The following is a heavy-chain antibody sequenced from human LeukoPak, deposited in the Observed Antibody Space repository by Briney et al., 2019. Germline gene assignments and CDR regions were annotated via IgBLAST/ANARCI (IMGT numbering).Heavy chain of an antibody. J-gene: IGHJ6*03. D-gene: IGHD6-19*01. CDR1: GGTFSSYA. CDR2: IIPIFGTA. V-gene: IGHV1-69*06. Sequence: SVKVSCKASGGTFSSYAISWVRQAPGQGLEWMGGIIPIFGTANYAQKFQGRVTITADKSTSTAYMELSSLRSEDTAVYYCAREPGIAVAGNDYYYYMDVWGKGTTVTVSS. CDR3: AREPGIAVAGNDYYYYMDV.